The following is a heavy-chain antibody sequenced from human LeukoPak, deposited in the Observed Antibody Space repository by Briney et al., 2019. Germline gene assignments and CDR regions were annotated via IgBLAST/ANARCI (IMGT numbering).Heavy chain of an antibody. CDR2: INPNRGGT. D-gene: IGHD2-15*01. V-gene: IGHV1-2*02. Sequence: GASVKVSCKASRYTFTGYYMHWVRQAPGQGLEWTGWINPNRGGTNYAQKFQGRVTMTRETSISTAYMEVSRLRSDGTAVYYCARALVVAATYYFDYWGQGTLVTVSS. CDR1: RYTFTGYY. J-gene: IGHJ4*02. CDR3: ARALVVAATYYFDY.